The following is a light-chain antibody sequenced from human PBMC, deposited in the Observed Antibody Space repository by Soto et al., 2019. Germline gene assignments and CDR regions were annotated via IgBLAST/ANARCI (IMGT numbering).Light chain of an antibody. J-gene: IGKJ2*01. V-gene: IGKV1-5*03. CDR3: QQSNSYPYT. CDR1: QSFNTW. CDR2: KAS. Sequence: IQMTQSPSTLSASVGDRVTITCRASQSFNTWLAWYQQKPGKAPNLLIYKASSLESGVPSRFSGSGSGTEFTLTISRLQPDDFATYYRQQSNSYPYTFGQGTKVDIK.